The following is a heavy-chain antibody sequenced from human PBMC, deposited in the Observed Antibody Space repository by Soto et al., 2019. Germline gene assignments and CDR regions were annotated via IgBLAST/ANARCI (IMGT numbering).Heavy chain of an antibody. CDR1: GFTFSSYA. CDR3: AISPGY. V-gene: IGHV3-30-3*01. CDR2: ISYDGSNK. J-gene: IGHJ4*02. Sequence: LRLSCAASGFTFSSYAMHWVRQAPGKGLEWVAVISYDGSNKYYADSVKGRFTISRDNSKNTLYLQMNSLRAEDTAVYYCAISPGYWGQGTLVTVSS.